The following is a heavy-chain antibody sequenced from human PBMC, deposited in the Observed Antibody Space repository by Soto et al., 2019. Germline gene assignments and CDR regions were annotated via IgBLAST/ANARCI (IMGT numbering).Heavy chain of an antibody. D-gene: IGHD3-22*01. CDR2: IYSSGRT. J-gene: IGHJ4*02. CDR1: GGSISSGGYY. V-gene: IGHV4-31*03. CDR3: AGYKGYSSGYYYYLDY. Sequence: SETLSLTCTVSGGSISSGGYYWSWIRQHPGKGLEWIGYIYSSGRTYYNPSRKSRVTISVDTSKNQFSLKLSSVTAADTAVYYCAGYKGYSSGYYYYLDYWGQGTLVTVSS.